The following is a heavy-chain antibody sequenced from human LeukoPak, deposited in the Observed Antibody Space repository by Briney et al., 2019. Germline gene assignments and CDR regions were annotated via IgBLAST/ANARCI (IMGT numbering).Heavy chain of an antibody. CDR2: IYPADSDT. CDR1: GYSFSSYW. J-gene: IGHJ4*02. V-gene: IGHV5-51*01. CDR3: ARGANYNWIFFNY. Sequence: PGESLKISCKGSGYSFSSYWIGWVRQMPGKGLEWMGIIYPADSDTRYSPSFQGQVTISADKSISTAYLQWSSLKASDTAMYYCARGANYNWIFFNYWGQGTLVTVSS. D-gene: IGHD1-20*01.